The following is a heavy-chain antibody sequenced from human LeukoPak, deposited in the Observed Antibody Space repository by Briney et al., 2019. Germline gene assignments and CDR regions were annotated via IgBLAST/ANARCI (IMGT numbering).Heavy chain of an antibody. V-gene: IGHV3-7*01. Sequence: GGSLRLSCAASGFTFSSYWVSWVRQAPGKGLEWVANIKQDGSEKYYVDSVKGRFTISRDNAKNSLYLQMNSLRAEDTAVYYCARDILTGYYMRYWGQGTLVTVSS. CDR1: GFTFSSYW. CDR2: IKQDGSEK. CDR3: ARDILTGYYMRY. J-gene: IGHJ4*02. D-gene: IGHD3-9*01.